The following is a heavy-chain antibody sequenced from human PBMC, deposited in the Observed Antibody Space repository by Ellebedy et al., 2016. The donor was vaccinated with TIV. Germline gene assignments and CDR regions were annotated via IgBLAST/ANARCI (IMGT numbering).Heavy chain of an antibody. CDR3: AKDYEQLTTDY. CDR1: GFTFSSYW. D-gene: IGHD6-6*01. V-gene: IGHV3-7*01. CDR2: IKQDGSEK. Sequence: GESLKISXAASGFTFSSYWMSWVRQAPGKGLEWVANIKQDGSEKYYVDSVKGRFTISRDNAKNSLYLQMNSLRAEDTAVYFCAKDYEQLTTDYWGQGTLVTVSS. J-gene: IGHJ4*02.